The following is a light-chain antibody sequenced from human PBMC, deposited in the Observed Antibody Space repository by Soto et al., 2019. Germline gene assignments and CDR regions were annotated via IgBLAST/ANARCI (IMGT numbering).Light chain of an antibody. V-gene: IGLV2-14*01. Sequence: QSVLTQPASVSGSPGLSIAISCTGTSRDVGGYNSVSWYQQQPGKVPKLIIYDVSSRPSGVSNRFSGSKSGNTASLTISGLQAEDEGDYYYSSYTTGGSYVFGTGTQLTVL. CDR2: DVS. J-gene: IGLJ1*01. CDR1: SRDVGGYNS. CDR3: SSYTTGGSYV.